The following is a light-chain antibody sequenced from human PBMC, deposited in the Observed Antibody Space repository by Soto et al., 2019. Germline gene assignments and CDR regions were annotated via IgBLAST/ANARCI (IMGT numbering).Light chain of an antibody. CDR2: GAS. CDR3: QQYNDWPRT. Sequence: LMPPSPGTLSVSPGESATLSCRTSQSVSSNLAWYQQKPGQAPRLLIYGASTRATGVPARFSGSGSGTEFTLTISSLQSEDFAVYYCQQYNDWPRTFGQGTKVDIK. V-gene: IGKV3-15*01. CDR1: QSVSSN. J-gene: IGKJ1*01.